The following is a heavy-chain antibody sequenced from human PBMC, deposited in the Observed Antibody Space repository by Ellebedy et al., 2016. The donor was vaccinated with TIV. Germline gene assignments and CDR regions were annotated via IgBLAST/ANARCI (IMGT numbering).Heavy chain of an antibody. D-gene: IGHD3-10*01. CDR1: GFAFGSNG. CDR2: ISGSGDT. V-gene: IGHV3-23*01. J-gene: IGHJ4*02. CDR3: AKDSGWEHEN. Sequence: GESLKISCAASGFAFGSNGMSWVRQAPEKGREWVSSISGSGDTDYADSVKRRFTISRDNSKNTLFLQMNSLRAEDTALYYCAKDSGWEHENWGQGTLVAVSS.